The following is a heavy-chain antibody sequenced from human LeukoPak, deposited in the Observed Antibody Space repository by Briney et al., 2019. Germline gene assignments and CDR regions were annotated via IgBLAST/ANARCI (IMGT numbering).Heavy chain of an antibody. V-gene: IGHV3-23*01. D-gene: IGHD3-9*01. CDR3: AKIPYDILTNGDY. Sequence: PGGSLRLSCAASGFTFSSYAMSWVRQAPGKGLEWVSAISGSGGSTYYADSVKARFTISRDNSKNTLYLQMNSLRAEDTAVYYCAKIPYDILTNGDYWGQGTLVTVSS. CDR1: GFTFSSYA. CDR2: ISGSGGST. J-gene: IGHJ4*02.